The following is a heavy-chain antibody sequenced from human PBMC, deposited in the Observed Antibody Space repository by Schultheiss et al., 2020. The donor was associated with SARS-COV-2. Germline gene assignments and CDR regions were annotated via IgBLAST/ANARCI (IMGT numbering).Heavy chain of an antibody. CDR1: GYTFTGYY. V-gene: IGHV1-2*06. D-gene: IGHD6-19*01. CDR2: INPNSGGT. CDR3: ARVGASGWWDFDY. J-gene: IGHJ4*02. Sequence: ASVKVSCKASGYTFTGYYMHWVRQAPGQGLEWMGRINPNSGGTNYAQKFQGRVTMTTDTSTSTAYMELRSLRSDDTAVYYCARVGASGWWDFDYWGQGTLVTVSS.